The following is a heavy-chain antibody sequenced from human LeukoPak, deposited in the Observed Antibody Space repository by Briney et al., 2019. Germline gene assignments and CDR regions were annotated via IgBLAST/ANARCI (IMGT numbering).Heavy chain of an antibody. Sequence: GGSLRLSCAATGFTFSNYAIHWGRQAPGKGLEWVASISGDGSRQHYADSVKGRFTISRDNSKNTLNLQMNSLRAEDTAVYYCVKDRTGTYTLDYWGQGTLVTVSS. D-gene: IGHD3-10*01. J-gene: IGHJ4*02. V-gene: IGHV3-30-3*01. CDR2: ISGDGSRQ. CDR1: GFTFSNYA. CDR3: VKDRTGTYTLDY.